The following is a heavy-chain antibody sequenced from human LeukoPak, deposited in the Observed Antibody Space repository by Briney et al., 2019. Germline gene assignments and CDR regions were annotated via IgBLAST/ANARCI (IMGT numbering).Heavy chain of an antibody. CDR2: ISISGSTI. Sequence: GGSLRLSCAASGFTFSDYFMTWIRQAPGKGLEWVSYISISGSTIYYADSVKGRFTISRDNAKNSLYLQMNSLRAEDTAVYYYARAQGDGYDDAFDIWGQGTMVTVSS. CDR3: ARAQGDGYDDAFDI. CDR1: GFTFSDYF. V-gene: IGHV3-11*01. J-gene: IGHJ3*02. D-gene: IGHD5-24*01.